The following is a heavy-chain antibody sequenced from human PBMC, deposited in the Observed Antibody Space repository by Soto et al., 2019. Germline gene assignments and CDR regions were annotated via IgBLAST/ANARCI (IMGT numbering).Heavy chain of an antibody. CDR1: SGSISSYY. V-gene: IGHV4-59*01. CDR3: ARTPFYYFAPGTHLYYFDF. CDR2: VYYSGTT. D-gene: IGHD3-10*01. Sequence: QVQLQESGPRLMKPSETLSLTCTVASGSISSYYWSWLRQPPGKGLEWIGYVYYSGTTNYNSPLTSRVTISIDPSKNQFSLTLNSVPAADTAVYYCARTPFYYFAPGTHLYYFDFWAPGALVTVSS. J-gene: IGHJ4*02.